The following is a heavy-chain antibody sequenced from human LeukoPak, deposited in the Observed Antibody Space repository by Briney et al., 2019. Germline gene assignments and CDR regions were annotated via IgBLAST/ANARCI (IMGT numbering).Heavy chain of an antibody. V-gene: IGHV1-69*06. CDR3: ATDRIVGATELFDY. Sequence: VASVKVSCKASGGTFSSYAISWVRQAPGQGLEWMGGIIPIFGTANYAQKFQGRVTMTEDTSTDTAYMELSSLRSEDTAVYYCATDRIVGATELFDYWGQGTLVTVSS. D-gene: IGHD1-26*01. J-gene: IGHJ4*02. CDR1: GGTFSSYA. CDR2: IIPIFGTA.